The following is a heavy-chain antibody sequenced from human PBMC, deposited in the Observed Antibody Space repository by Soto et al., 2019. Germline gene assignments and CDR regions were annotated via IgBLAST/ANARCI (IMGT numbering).Heavy chain of an antibody. CDR1: GYTFPSYD. D-gene: IGHD2-2*01. V-gene: IGHV1-8*01. J-gene: IGHJ6*02. CDR2: MNANSGNT. CDR3: ARDQGNIVLVPAAISSYYYYYGMDV. Sequence: ASVKVSCKASGYTFPSYDSNLVRQATGQGLEWMGWMNANSGNTDYAQKFQGRVTMTRNTSTNTAYMELSSLRSDDTAVYYCARDQGNIVLVPAAISSYYYYYGMDVWGQGTTVTSP.